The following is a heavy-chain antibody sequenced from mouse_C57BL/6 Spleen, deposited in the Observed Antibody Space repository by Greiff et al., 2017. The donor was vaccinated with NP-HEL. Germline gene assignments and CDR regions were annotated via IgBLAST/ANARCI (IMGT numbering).Heavy chain of an antibody. J-gene: IGHJ4*01. CDR2: INPNYGTT. Sequence: LQESGPELVKPGASVKISCKASGYSFTDYNMNWVKQSNGKSLEWIGVINPNYGTTSYNQKFKGKATLTVDQSSSTAYMQLNSLTSEDSAVYYCASWVYYYGSSPPMDYWGQGTSVTVSS. D-gene: IGHD1-1*01. CDR3: ASWVYYYGSSPPMDY. V-gene: IGHV1-39*01. CDR1: GYSFTDYN.